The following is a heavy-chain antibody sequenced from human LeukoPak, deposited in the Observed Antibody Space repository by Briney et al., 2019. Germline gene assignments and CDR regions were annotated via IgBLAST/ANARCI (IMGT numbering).Heavy chain of an antibody. Sequence: GASVKVSCKASGYTFTGYYMHWVRQAPGQGLEWMGWINPNSGGTNYAQKFQGRVTMTRDTSISTAYMELSRLRSDDTAVYYCARDISRYSSSWYYFDYWGQGTLVTVSS. CDR1: GYTFTGYY. CDR2: INPNSGGT. V-gene: IGHV1-2*02. J-gene: IGHJ4*02. D-gene: IGHD6-13*01. CDR3: ARDISRYSSSWYYFDY.